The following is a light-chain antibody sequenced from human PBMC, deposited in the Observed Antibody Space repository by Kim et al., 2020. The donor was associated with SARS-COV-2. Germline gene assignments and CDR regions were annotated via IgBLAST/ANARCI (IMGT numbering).Light chain of an antibody. Sequence: VSVALGQTAWIPGERDNIGGKNVHWYRQMPGQAPVLVIYRDSSRPSGIPERFSGSNSGNTATLTITGAQAGDEADYYCQVWDTSTVFGGGTQLSVL. CDR2: RDS. J-gene: IGLJ3*02. CDR3: QVWDTSTV. CDR1: NIGGKN. V-gene: IGLV3-9*01.